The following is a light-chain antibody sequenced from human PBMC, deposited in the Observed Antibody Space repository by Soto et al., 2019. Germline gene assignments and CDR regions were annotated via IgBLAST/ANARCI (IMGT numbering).Light chain of an antibody. V-gene: IGKV3-20*01. CDR2: GAS. CDR1: QSVRSTY. Sequence: EIVLTQSPGTLSLSPGERATLSCRASQSVRSTYIAWYQQKPGQGPRLLIYGASSRATGIPDRFSGSGSGTDFTLTITRLEPEDSAVYFCQQYGTSPGTFGQGTKLEIK. CDR3: QQYGTSPGT. J-gene: IGKJ2*01.